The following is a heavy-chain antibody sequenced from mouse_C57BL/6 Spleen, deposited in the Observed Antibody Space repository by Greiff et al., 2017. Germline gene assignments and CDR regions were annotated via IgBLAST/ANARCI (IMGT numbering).Heavy chain of an antibody. CDR3: ARAAYYYGSSWWDFDV. D-gene: IGHD1-1*01. CDR1: GYTFTSYW. V-gene: IGHV1-53*01. Sequence: QVQLQQPGTELVKPGASVKLSCKASGYTFTSYWMHWVKQRPGQGLEWIGNINPSNGGTNYNEKFKGKATLTVDKSSSTAYMQLSSLTSEDSAVYCCARAAYYYGSSWWDFDVWGTGATVTVSS. J-gene: IGHJ1*03. CDR2: INPSNGGT.